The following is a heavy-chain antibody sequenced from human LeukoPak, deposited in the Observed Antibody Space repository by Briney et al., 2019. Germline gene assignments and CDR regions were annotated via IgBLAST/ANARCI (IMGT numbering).Heavy chain of an antibody. CDR1: GGTFSSYA. V-gene: IGHV1-69*06. CDR3: ASYGWGRYYYYYMDV. J-gene: IGHJ6*03. D-gene: IGHD4-17*01. Sequence: SVTVSCKASGGTFSSYAISWVRQAPGQGLEWMGGIIPIFGTANYAQKFQGRVTITADKSTSTAYMELSSLRSEDTAVYYCASYGWGRYYYYYMDVWGKGTTVTGSS. CDR2: IIPIFGTA.